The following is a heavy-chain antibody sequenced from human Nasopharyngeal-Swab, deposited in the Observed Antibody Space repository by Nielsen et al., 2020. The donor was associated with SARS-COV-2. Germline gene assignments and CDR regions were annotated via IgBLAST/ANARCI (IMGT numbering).Heavy chain of an antibody. D-gene: IGHD5-18*01. CDR3: ARHRGYSYGSGDY. V-gene: IGHV3-21*01. Sequence: GESLKISCAASGFTFSSYSMNWVRQAPGKGLEWVSSISSSSSYIYYADSVKGRFTISRDNAKNSLYLQMNSLRAEDTAVYYCARHRGYSYGSGDYWGQGTLVTVSS. CDR1: GFTFSSYS. J-gene: IGHJ4*02. CDR2: ISSSSSYI.